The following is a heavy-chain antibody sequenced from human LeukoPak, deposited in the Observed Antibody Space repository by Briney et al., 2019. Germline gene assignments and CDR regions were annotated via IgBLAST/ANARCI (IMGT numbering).Heavy chain of an antibody. CDR2: ISPYNGNT. J-gene: IGHJ4*01. Sequence: ASVKVSCKASGYIFINYGINWVRQAPGQGLEWMGWISPYNGNTNYAQKLQGRVTMTTDTSTSTAYMELRSLTSDDTAVYYCATHGIYCGGDCYSYFWGHGTLITVSS. D-gene: IGHD2-21*01. V-gene: IGHV1-18*01. CDR3: ATHGIYCGGDCYSYF. CDR1: GYIFINYG.